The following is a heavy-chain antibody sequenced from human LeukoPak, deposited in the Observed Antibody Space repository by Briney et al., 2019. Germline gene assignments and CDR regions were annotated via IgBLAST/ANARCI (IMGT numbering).Heavy chain of an antibody. Sequence: LAGGSLRLSCAASGFTFSSYAMSWVRRAPGKGLEWVSGISYSGGSTYYADSVKGRFTISRDNSKNTLYLQMNSLRAEDTAVYYCVRHIAARTPYYFEYWGQGTLVTVSS. V-gene: IGHV3-23*01. CDR3: VRHIAARTPYYFEY. D-gene: IGHD6-6*01. J-gene: IGHJ4*02. CDR1: GFTFSSYA. CDR2: ISYSGGST.